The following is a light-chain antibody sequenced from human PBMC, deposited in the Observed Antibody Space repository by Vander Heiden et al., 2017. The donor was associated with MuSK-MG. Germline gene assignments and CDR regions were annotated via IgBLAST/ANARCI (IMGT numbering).Light chain of an antibody. Sequence: DIQLTQSPSFLSASVGDRVTITCRASQGISSYLAWYQQKPGKAPKLLIYVASTFQSGVPSRFSGSGSGTEFTLTISSLQPEDFATYYCQQLNNYPITFGQGTRLEIK. CDR3: QQLNNYPIT. CDR1: QGISSY. V-gene: IGKV1-9*01. J-gene: IGKJ5*01. CDR2: VAS.